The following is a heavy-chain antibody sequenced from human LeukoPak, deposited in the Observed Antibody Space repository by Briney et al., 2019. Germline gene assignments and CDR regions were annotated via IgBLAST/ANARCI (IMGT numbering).Heavy chain of an antibody. J-gene: IGHJ4*02. V-gene: IGHV1-2*02. CDR3: ARANFLYCSSTTCLFDY. Sequence: ASVKVSCKASGYTFTDYYMHWVRQAPGQGFEWMGWINPNDGDTNYAQKFRGRVTMARDTSISTAHMEVSRLRSDDTAVYYCARANFLYCSSTTCLFDYWGQGTLVTVSS. D-gene: IGHD2-2*01. CDR2: INPNDGDT. CDR1: GYTFTDYY.